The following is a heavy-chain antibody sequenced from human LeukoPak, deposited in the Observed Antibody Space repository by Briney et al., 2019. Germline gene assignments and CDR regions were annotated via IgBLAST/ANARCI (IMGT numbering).Heavy chain of an antibody. V-gene: IGHV3-30*03. CDR1: GFPFSTYV. D-gene: IGHD2-15*01. Sequence: GGSLRLSCAASGFPFSTYVFHWVRQAPGKGLECVAVISQTGSIETYADSVEGRFTISRDNSQNTVYLQMHSLSVEDTAVYYCARDRGAALPTYYYYMDFWGKGTTVTVSS. CDR2: ISQTGSIE. CDR3: ARDRGAALPTYYYYMDF. J-gene: IGHJ6*03.